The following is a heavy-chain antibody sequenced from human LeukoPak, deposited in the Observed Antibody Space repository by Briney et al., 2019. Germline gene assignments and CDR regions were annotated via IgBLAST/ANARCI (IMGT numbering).Heavy chain of an antibody. D-gene: IGHD6-19*01. CDR1: GFTFDDYA. CDR2: ISWNSGSI. J-gene: IGHJ4*02. CDR3: AKDHSSGWYYFDY. V-gene: IGHV3-9*01. Sequence: GGSLRLSCAASGFTFDDYAMHWVRQAPGKGLEWVSGISWNSGSIGYADSVKGRFTISRDNAKNSLYLQMNSLRAEDTALYYCAKDHSSGWYYFDYWGQGTLVTVSS.